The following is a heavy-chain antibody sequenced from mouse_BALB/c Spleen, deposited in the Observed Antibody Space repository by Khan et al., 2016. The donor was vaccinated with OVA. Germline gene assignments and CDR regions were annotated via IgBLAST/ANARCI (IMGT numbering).Heavy chain of an antibody. CDR1: GFTFSNYG. J-gene: IGHJ3*01. Sequence: EVELVESGGDLVKPGGSLKLSCAASGFTFSNYGMSWVRQTPDKRLEWVATISSDGTYTYYTHSVKGRFTISRNNAKNTLYLQMSSLKSEDTAMYDSTSNLTGSFAYWGQGTLVTVSA. CDR3: TSNLTGSFAY. CDR2: ISSDGTYT. V-gene: IGHV5-6*01. D-gene: IGHD4-1*01.